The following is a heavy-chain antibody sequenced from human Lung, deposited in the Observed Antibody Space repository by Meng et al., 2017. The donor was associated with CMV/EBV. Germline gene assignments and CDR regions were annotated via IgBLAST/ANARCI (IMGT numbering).Heavy chain of an antibody. V-gene: IGHV4-4*02. Sequence: QVELGGPGPARGKPAEAPSLTCAVSGDSITNHNWWAWVRQPPGKGLEWIGEIPHRGSSAYNPSLKSRVSMSIDKSKNQFSLKLTSVTAADTAVYHCLRRSGGSVWGQGTLVTVSS. CDR1: GDSITNHNW. J-gene: IGHJ1*01. CDR3: LRRSGGSV. CDR2: IPHRGSS. D-gene: IGHD3-10*01.